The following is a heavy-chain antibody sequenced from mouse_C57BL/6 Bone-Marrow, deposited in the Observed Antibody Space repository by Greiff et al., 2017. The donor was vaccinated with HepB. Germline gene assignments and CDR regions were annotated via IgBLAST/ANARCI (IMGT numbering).Heavy chain of an antibody. D-gene: IGHD1-1*01. CDR2: IYPRSGNT. CDR1: GYTFTSYG. J-gene: IGHJ3*01. CDR3: ARRYYYGSSYVAAY. V-gene: IGHV1-81*01. Sequence: VQLQQSGAELARPGASVKLSCKASGYTFTSYGISWVKQRTGQGLEWIGEIYPRSGNTYYNEKFKGKATLTADKSSSTAYMELRSLTSEDSAVYFCARRYYYGSSYVAAYWGQGTLVTVSA.